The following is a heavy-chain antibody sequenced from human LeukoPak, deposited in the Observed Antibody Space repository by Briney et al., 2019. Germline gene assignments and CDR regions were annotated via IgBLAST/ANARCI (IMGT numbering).Heavy chain of an antibody. D-gene: IGHD3-10*01. V-gene: IGHV3-30*18. CDR3: AKVSGVNPDPY. CDR2: ISYDGSNK. J-gene: IGHJ4*02. CDR1: GFTFSSYG. Sequence: GGSLRLSCAATGFTFSSYGMHWVRQAPGKGLEWVAVISYDGSNKYYADSEKGRFTISRDNSENTLYLQMNSLRAEDTAVYYCAKVSGVNPDPYWGQGTLVTVSS.